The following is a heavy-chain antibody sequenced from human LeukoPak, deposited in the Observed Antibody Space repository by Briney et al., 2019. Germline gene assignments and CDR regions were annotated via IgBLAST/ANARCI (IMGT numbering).Heavy chain of an antibody. V-gene: IGHV3-23*01. CDR1: GFTFSSYA. CDR3: AKGDYYDSSGSPDY. D-gene: IGHD3-22*01. CDR2: ISGSGGST. Sequence: GGSLRLSCAASGFTFSSYAMSWVRQAPGKGLEWVPAISGSGGSTYYADSVKGRFTISRDNSKNTLYLQMNSLRAEDTAVYYCAKGDYYDSSGSPDYWGQGTLVTVSS. J-gene: IGHJ4*02.